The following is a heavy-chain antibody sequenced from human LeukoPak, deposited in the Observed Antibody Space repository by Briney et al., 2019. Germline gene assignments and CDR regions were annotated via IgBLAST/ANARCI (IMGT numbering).Heavy chain of an antibody. CDR3: AKDPGVVPAHYFDC. J-gene: IGHJ4*02. Sequence: GGSPRLSCAASGFTFSSYAMNWVRQAPGKGLEWVSGTGSTGVSTFYADSVKGRFTVSRDNSKNTLSLQMNSLRAEDTAVYYCAKDPGVVPAHYFDCWGQGTLVTVSS. D-gene: IGHD2-2*01. V-gene: IGHV3-23*01. CDR1: GFTFSSYA. CDR2: TGSTGVST.